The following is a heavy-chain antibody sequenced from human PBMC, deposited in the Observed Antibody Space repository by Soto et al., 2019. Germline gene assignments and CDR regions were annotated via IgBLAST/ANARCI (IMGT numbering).Heavy chain of an antibody. Sequence: QVHLVQSGAEVKKPGASVKVSCKASGYTFINYYMHWVRQAPGQGLEWMGVFNPRGSSTSYAEKCQGRVTMTSDTSRTTVYMELSSLRSEDTAVYYCARPVGGNYGMDVWGQGTPVTVSS. V-gene: IGHV1-46*03. CDR3: ARPVGGNYGMDV. CDR1: GYTFINYY. CDR2: FNPRGSST. D-gene: IGHD2-15*01. J-gene: IGHJ6*02.